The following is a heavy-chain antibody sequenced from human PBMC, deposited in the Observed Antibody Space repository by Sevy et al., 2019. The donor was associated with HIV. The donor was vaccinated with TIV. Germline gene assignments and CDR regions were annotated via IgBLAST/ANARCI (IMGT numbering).Heavy chain of an antibody. D-gene: IGHD2-2*01. Sequence: GGSLRLSCGASGFTFSSYAVSGVRQAPGKGLEWVAATSARDSSTYHADSVRGRFTISRVNSKNTPYLQMNSLRAEDTAVYYCARAPDPSCRSTRCYYFDYWGQGTLVTVSS. CDR3: ARAPDPSCRSTRCYYFDY. CDR1: GFTFSSYA. J-gene: IGHJ4*02. CDR2: TSARDSST. V-gene: IGHV3-23*01.